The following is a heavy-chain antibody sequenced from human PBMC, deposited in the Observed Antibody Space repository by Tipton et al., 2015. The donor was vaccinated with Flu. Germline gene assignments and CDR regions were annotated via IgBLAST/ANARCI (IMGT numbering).Heavy chain of an antibody. CDR3: ARVGRELLNAFDI. J-gene: IGHJ3*02. Sequence: TLSLTCAVYGGSFSGYYWSWIRQPPGKGLEWIGEINRSGSTNYNTSLKSRVTISVDTSKNQFSLKLSSVTAADTAVYYCARVGRELLNAFDIWGQGTMVTVSS. V-gene: IGHV4-34*01. CDR2: INRSGST. CDR1: GGSFSGYY. D-gene: IGHD1-26*01.